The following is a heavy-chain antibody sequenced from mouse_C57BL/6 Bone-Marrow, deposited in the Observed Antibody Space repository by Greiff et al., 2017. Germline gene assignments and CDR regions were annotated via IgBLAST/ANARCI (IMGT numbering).Heavy chain of an antibody. CDR2: IHPNSGST. CDR3: ASCGSSSFDV. J-gene: IGHJ1*03. V-gene: IGHV1-64*01. Sequence: QVQLQQSGAELVKPGASVKLSCKASGYTFTSYWMHWVKQRPGQGLEWIGMIHPNSGSTNYNEKFKSKATLTVDKSSSTAYMQLSSLTSEDSAVYYCASCGSSSFDVWGTGTTVTVSS. CDR1: GYTFTSYW. D-gene: IGHD1-1*01.